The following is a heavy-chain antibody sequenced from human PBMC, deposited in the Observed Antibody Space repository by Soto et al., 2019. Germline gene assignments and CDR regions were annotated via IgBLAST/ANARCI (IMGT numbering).Heavy chain of an antibody. Sequence: ASVKVSCKASGYTFTSYALHWARQAPGQRLEWMGWINAGNGDTKYSQKFQGRVTITRDTSASTAYMELSSLRSEDTAVYYCARDLGGWPDYWGQGTLVTVSS. V-gene: IGHV1-3*01. CDR2: INAGNGDT. D-gene: IGHD2-15*01. CDR3: ARDLGGWPDY. J-gene: IGHJ4*02. CDR1: GYTFTSYA.